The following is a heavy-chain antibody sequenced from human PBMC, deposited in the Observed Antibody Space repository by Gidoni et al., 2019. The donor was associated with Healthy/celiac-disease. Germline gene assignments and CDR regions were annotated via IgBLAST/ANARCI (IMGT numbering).Heavy chain of an antibody. CDR3: ARGKYYYDSSGDDAFDF. CDR1: GYSISSGYY. V-gene: IGHV4-38-2*02. J-gene: IGHJ3*01. D-gene: IGHD3-22*01. CDR2: IYHSGST. Sequence: QVQLQESGPGLVKPSETLSLTCTVSGYSISSGYYWGWIRQPPGKGLEWIGSIYHSGSTYYNPSLKSRVTISVDTSKNQFSLKLSSVTAADTAVYYCARGKYYYDSSGDDAFDFWGQGTMVTVSS.